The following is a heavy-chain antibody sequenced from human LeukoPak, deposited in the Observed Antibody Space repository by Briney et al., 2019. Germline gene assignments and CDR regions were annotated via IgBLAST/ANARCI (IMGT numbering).Heavy chain of an antibody. Sequence: GRSLGLSCAASGFTFSSYAMHWVRQAPGKGLEWVAVISYDGSNKYYADSVKGRFTISRDNSKNTLYLQMNSLRAEDTAVYYCAREWFGFDYWGQGTLVTVSS. D-gene: IGHD3-10*01. CDR1: GFTFSSYA. CDR3: AREWFGFDY. V-gene: IGHV3-30-3*01. CDR2: ISYDGSNK. J-gene: IGHJ4*02.